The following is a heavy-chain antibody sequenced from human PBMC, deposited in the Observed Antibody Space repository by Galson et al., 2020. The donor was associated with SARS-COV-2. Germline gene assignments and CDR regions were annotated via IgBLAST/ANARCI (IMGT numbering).Heavy chain of an antibody. CDR1: GFTFSSYG. CDR3: ARGGATRLDC. J-gene: IGHJ4*02. D-gene: IGHD1-26*01. V-gene: IGHV3-30*03. CDR2: ISYDGSNK. Sequence: GGSLRLSCAASGFTFSSYGMHWVRQAPGKGLEWVAVISYDGSNKYYADSVKGRFTISRDNAENSLSLQMNSLRDDDTGVYYCARGGATRLDCWGQGTLVTVSS.